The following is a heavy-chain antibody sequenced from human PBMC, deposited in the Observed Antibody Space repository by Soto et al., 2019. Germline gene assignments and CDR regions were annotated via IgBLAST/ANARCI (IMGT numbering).Heavy chain of an antibody. CDR2: IYYSGST. Sequence: QLQLQESGPGLVKPSETLSLTCTVSGASISSYYWSWIRQPPGKGLEWIGYIYYSGSTNYNPSLKSRVTISVDTSKNQFSLKLSSVTAADTAVYYCARDMGNSFRAYWFDPWGQGTLVTVSS. D-gene: IGHD3-10*01. CDR1: GASISSYY. J-gene: IGHJ5*02. V-gene: IGHV4-59*01. CDR3: ARDMGNSFRAYWFDP.